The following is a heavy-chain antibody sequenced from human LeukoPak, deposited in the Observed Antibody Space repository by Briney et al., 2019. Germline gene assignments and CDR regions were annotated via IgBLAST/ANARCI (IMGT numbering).Heavy chain of an antibody. CDR3: ARGGDTSNWYPGYFDY. CDR1: GFTFSRYW. D-gene: IGHD6-13*01. CDR2: IKSDGSST. V-gene: IGHV3-74*01. J-gene: IGHJ4*02. Sequence: PGGSLRLSCAASGFTFSRYWMHWVRQAPGKGPVWVSRIKSDGSSTRFSDSVQGRFTISRDNGKNTVYLQMNSLRAEDTAVYYCARGGDTSNWYPGYFDYWGQGALVTVSS.